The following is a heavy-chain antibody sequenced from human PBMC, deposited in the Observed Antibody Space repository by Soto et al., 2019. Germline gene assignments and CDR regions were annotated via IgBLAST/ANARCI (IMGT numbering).Heavy chain of an antibody. Sequence: LSLTCTVSGGSISSGDYYWSWIRQPPGKGLEWIGHIYYSGSTYYNPSLKSRVTISVDTSKNQFSLKLSSVTAADTAVYYCARGLPYDFWSGYPGMDVWGQGTTVTVSS. V-gene: IGHV4-30-4*01. CDR3: ARGLPYDFWSGYPGMDV. CDR1: GGSISSGDYY. D-gene: IGHD3-3*01. CDR2: IYYSGST. J-gene: IGHJ6*02.